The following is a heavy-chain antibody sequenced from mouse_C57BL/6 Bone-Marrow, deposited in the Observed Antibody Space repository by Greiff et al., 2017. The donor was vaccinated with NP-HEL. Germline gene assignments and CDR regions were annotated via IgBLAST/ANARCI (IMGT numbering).Heavy chain of an antibody. V-gene: IGHV1-81*01. CDR2: IYPRSGNT. CDR1: GYTFTSYG. CDR3: ARGSYEFAY. D-gene: IGHD1-1*01. Sequence: VKLVESGAELARPGASVKLSCKASGYTFTSYGISWVKQRTGQGLEWIGEIYPRSGNTYYNEKFKGKATLTADKSSSTAYMELRSLTSEDSAVYFCARGSYEFAYWGQGTLVTVSA. J-gene: IGHJ3*01.